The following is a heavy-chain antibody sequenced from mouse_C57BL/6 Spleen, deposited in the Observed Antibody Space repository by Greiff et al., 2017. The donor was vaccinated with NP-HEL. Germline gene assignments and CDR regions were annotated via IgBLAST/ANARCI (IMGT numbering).Heavy chain of an antibody. J-gene: IGHJ2*01. V-gene: IGHV1-80*01. CDR2: IYPGDGDT. Sequence: QVQLQQSGAELVKPGASVKISCKASGYAFSSYWMNWVKQRPGKGLEWIGQIYPGDGDTNCNGKFKGKSTLTADQSSSTAYMQLSNLTSEDYEVDFCARSSMTTVVADWGQGTTLTVSS. D-gene: IGHD1-1*01. CDR3: ARSSMTTVVAD. CDR1: GYAFSSYW.